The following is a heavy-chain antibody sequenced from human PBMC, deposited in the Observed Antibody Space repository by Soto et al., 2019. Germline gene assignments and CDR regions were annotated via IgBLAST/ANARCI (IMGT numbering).Heavy chain of an antibody. CDR3: ATSTAMVSYYYYGMDV. J-gene: IGHJ6*02. V-gene: IGHV5-51*01. D-gene: IGHD5-18*01. CDR2: IYPGDSDT. Sequence: PGESLKISCKGSGYSFTSYWIGWVRQMPGKGLEWMGIIYPGDSDTRYSPSFQGRATISADKSISTAYLQWSSLKASDTAMYYCATSTAMVSYYYYGMDVWGQGTTVTVSS. CDR1: GYSFTSYW.